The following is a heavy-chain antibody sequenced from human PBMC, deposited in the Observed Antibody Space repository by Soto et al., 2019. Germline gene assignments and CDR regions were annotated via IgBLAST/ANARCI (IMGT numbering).Heavy chain of an antibody. Sequence: SETLSLTCAVSGYSISSGYYWGWIRQPPGKGLEWIGSIYHSGSTYYNPSLKSRVTISVDTSKNQFSLKLSSVTAADTAVYYCASPALMGLDFDYWGQGTLVTVSS. J-gene: IGHJ4*02. CDR1: GYSISSGYY. CDR2: IYHSGST. V-gene: IGHV4-38-2*01. D-gene: IGHD3-10*01. CDR3: ASPALMGLDFDY.